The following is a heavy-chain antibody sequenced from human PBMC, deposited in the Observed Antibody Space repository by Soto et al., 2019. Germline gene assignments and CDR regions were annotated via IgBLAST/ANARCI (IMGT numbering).Heavy chain of an antibody. CDR1: GYTFTSFG. CDR2: ISTSKGNT. J-gene: IGHJ4*02. CDR3: GTRSPAFDC. Sequence: QVQLVQSGPEVKKPGASVKVSCKTSGYTFTSFGIAWVRQAPGQGLEWMGWISTSKGNTNYAQKFQGRVTMTTDTPTSTAYMELRSLRSDDTALYYCGTRSPAFDCWGQGTLVTVSS. V-gene: IGHV1-18*01.